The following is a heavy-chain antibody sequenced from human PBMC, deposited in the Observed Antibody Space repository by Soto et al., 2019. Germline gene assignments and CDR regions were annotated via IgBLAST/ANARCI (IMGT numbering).Heavy chain of an antibody. Sequence: EVQLVESGGGLVQPGRSLRLSCAASGFTFDDYAMHWVRQAPGKGLEWVSGIRWNSGSIGYADSVKGRFTISRDNAKNSLYLQMNSLRAEDTDLYYCANGRGGPAATLDYWGQGTLVTVSS. D-gene: IGHD2-2*01. CDR3: ANGRGGPAATLDY. V-gene: IGHV3-9*01. J-gene: IGHJ4*02. CDR1: GFTFDDYA. CDR2: IRWNSGSI.